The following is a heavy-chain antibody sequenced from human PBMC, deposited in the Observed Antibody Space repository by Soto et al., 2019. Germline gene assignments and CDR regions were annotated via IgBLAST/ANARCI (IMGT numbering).Heavy chain of an antibody. J-gene: IGHJ4*02. CDR3: ARGLHHPGRLYTSGIRFDY. Sequence: QVQLVQSGAEVKKPGASVEVSCKASGYSFTAYYVHWVRQAPGQGLEWMGIINPIGGSATYAQKLQGRVTMTRGTSPSTVYMELTSLTSEDPAVYFCARGLHHPGRLYTSGIRFDYWGQGALVTVSS. CDR1: GYSFTAYY. V-gene: IGHV1-46*01. CDR2: INPIGGSA. D-gene: IGHD6-19*01.